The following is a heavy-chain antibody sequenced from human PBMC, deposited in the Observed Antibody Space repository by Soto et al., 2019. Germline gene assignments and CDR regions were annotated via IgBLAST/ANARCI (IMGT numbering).Heavy chain of an antibody. Sequence: SETLSLTCAVYGVSFTGYYWSWIRQPPGKGLEWIGEINHSGSTNYNPSLKSRVTISVDTSKKQFSLKLSSMTAADTAVYYCARVPWDRCIALARRNYYGMDVWGQGTTVTVSS. CDR1: GVSFTGYY. CDR2: INHSGST. CDR3: ARVPWDRCIALARRNYYGMDV. V-gene: IGHV4-34*01. D-gene: IGHD6-19*01. J-gene: IGHJ6*02.